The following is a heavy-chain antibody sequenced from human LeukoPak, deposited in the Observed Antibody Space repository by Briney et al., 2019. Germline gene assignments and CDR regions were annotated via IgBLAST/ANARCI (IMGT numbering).Heavy chain of an antibody. CDR3: ARSPTTVTTNWFDS. CDR2: MYYGGST. D-gene: IGHD4-17*01. Sequence: SETLSLTYTISGGSISSGGYYWSWIRQHPGKGLEWIGYMYYGGSTYYNPSLKSRVTMSTSTSKNQFSLNLSSVTAADTAVYYCARSPTTVTTNWFDSWGQGILVTVSS. V-gene: IGHV4-31*03. J-gene: IGHJ5*01. CDR1: GGSISSGGYY.